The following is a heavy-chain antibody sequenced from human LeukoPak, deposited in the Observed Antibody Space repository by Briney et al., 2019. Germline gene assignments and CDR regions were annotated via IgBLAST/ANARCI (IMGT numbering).Heavy chain of an antibody. CDR1: GFTFSSEA. V-gene: IGHV3-23*01. Sequence: PGGSLRLSCAVSGFTFSSEAMGWVRQLPGGGLEWVSTISPAGGTTYYAESMKGRFTISRDNSKSTLNLQMNSLGAEDTAVVAGVRYWGQGTLVTVSS. CDR3: VRY. CDR2: ISPAGGTT. J-gene: IGHJ4*02. D-gene: IGHD6-13*01.